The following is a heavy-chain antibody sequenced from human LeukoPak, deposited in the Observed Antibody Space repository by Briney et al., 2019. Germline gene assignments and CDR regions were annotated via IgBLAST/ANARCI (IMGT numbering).Heavy chain of an antibody. D-gene: IGHD1-7*01. V-gene: IGHV3-66*02. Sequence: PGGSLRLSCAVSGFTVSDNYMTWVRQAPGKGLEWVSIIYTSGTTYYSDSVKGRFTISRDNSKNTLYLQMNSLRAEDTAVYYCARSGRTSFYSYMDVWSKGTTVTVSS. CDR3: ARSGRTSFYSYMDV. CDR1: GFTVSDNY. J-gene: IGHJ6*03. CDR2: IYTSGTT.